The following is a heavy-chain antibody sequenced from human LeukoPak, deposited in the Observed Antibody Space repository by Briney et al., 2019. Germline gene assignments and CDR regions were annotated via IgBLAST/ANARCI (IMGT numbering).Heavy chain of an antibody. D-gene: IGHD2-2*01. CDR1: GYTFTSYD. CDR3: ARGIVPAGMQPPYYYSYMDV. CDR2: MNPNSGNT. Sequence: ASVKVSCKASGYTFTSYDINWVQQATGQGLEWMGWMNPNSGNTGYAQKFQGRVTTTRNTSISTAYMELSSLRSEDTAMYYCARGIVPAGMQPPYYYSYMDVWGKGTTVTISS. V-gene: IGHV1-8*03. J-gene: IGHJ6*03.